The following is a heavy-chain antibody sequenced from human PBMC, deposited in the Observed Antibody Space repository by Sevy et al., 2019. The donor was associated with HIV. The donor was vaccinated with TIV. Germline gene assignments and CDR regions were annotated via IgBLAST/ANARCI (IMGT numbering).Heavy chain of an antibody. J-gene: IGHJ4*02. CDR1: GYTFTSYY. CDR2: INPTGGST. V-gene: IGHV1-46*03. CDR3: ARDHSWNKGTYFDF. D-gene: IGHD1-1*01. Sequence: ASVKVSCKASGYTFTSYYMHWVRQAPGQGLEWMGIINPTGGSTRYTQRFQGRVTMTRDTSTSTVYMELSSLRSEDTAVYYCARDHSWNKGTYFDFWGQGTLVTVSS.